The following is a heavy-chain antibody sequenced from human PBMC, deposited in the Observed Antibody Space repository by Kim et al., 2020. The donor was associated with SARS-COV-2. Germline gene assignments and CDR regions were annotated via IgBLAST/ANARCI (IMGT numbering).Heavy chain of an antibody. CDR3: ARDSGDVVRGAFDI. CDR2: ISYDGSNK. J-gene: IGHJ3*02. Sequence: GGSLRLSCAASGFTFSSYAMHWVRQAPGKGLEWVAVISYDGSNKYYADSVKGRFTISRDNSKNTLYLQMNSLRAEDTAVYYCARDSGDVVRGAFDIWGQG. CDR1: GFTFSSYA. V-gene: IGHV3-30*04. D-gene: IGHD2-15*01.